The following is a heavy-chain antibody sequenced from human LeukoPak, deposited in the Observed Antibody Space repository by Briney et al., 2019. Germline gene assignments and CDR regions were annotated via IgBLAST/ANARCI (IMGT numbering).Heavy chain of an antibody. Sequence: GGSLRLSCAASGFTFRSYAMSWVRQAPGKGLEWVSAISGSGGSTYYADSVKGRFTISRDNSKNTLYLQMNSLRAEDTAVYYCAKDYDEYSSGWYTDWGQGTLVTVSS. CDR3: AKDYDEYSSGWYTD. CDR1: GFTFRSYA. V-gene: IGHV3-23*01. J-gene: IGHJ4*02. CDR2: ISGSGGST. D-gene: IGHD6-19*01.